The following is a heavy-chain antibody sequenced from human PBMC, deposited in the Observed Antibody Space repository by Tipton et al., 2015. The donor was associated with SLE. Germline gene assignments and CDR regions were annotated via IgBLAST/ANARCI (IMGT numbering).Heavy chain of an antibody. V-gene: IGHV4-59*01. Sequence: TLSLTCNVSGGSISSYYWSWIRQPPGKGLEWIAYISYSGNTNYNPSLKSRVTISVDTSKNHFSLKLSSVTAADTAVYYCAREIPYGEWEVFDSWGQGTLVTVSS. CDR1: GGSISSYY. CDR3: AREIPYGEWEVFDS. D-gene: IGHD1-26*01. J-gene: IGHJ4*02. CDR2: ISYSGNT.